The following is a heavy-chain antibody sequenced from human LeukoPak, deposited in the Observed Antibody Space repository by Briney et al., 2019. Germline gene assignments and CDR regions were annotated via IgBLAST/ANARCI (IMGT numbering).Heavy chain of an antibody. CDR1: GYTLTELS. CDR2: FDPEDGET. V-gene: IGHV1-24*01. J-gene: IGHJ4*02. D-gene: IGHD3-3*01. CDR3: ATGARFLEWLLYAY. Sequence: ASVKVACKVSGYTLTELSIHWVRQSPGKGLEWMGGFDPEDGETIYAQKFQGRVTMTEDTSTDTAYMELSSLRSEDTAVYYCATGARFLEWLLYAYWGQGTLVTVSS.